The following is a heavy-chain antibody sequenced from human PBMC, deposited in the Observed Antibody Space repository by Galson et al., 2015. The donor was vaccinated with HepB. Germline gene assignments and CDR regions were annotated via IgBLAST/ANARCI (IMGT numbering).Heavy chain of an antibody. CDR2: MSSDGSNK. V-gene: IGHV3-30-3*01. Sequence: SLRLSCAASGFTFSTYSMHWVRQAPGKGLEWVAVMSSDGSNKYYADSAKGRFTISRDNSKSTLHLQMNSLGAEDTAVYYCARDPGGGSWYSIFDYWGQGTLVTVSS. CDR3: ARDPGGGSWYSIFDY. D-gene: IGHD6-13*01. J-gene: IGHJ4*02. CDR1: GFTFSTYS.